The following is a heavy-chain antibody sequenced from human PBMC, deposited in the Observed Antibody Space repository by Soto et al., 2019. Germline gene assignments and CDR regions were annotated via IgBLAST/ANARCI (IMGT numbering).Heavy chain of an antibody. CDR1: GYSFTTYW. D-gene: IGHD1-7*01. J-gene: IGHJ5*02. V-gene: IGHV5-10-1*01. CDR3: AREKSDLELFNWLDP. CDR2: IDPRDSYT. Sequence: PGESLKISCEASGYSFTTYWISWVRQMSGKGLEWMGAIDPRDSYTKYSPSFQGHVTISVDKSISTAYLQWNSLKASDTAIYYCAREKSDLELFNWLDPWGQGTLVTVSS.